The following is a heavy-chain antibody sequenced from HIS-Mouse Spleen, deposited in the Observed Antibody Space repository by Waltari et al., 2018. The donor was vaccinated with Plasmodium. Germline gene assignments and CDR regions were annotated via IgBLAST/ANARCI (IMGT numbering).Heavy chain of an antibody. CDR1: GFTFSSFW. CDR2: IKPGGSEK. D-gene: IGHD6-13*01. V-gene: IGHV3-7*01. CDR3: ASSWYWYFDL. Sequence: EVQLVESGGGLVQPGGSLRLSCAASGFTFSSFWMSWVRQAPGKGLGWVANIKPGGSEKDYVDSVKGRFTISRDNAKNSLYLQMNGLRAEDTAVYYCASSWYWYFDLWGRGTLVTVSS. J-gene: IGHJ2*01.